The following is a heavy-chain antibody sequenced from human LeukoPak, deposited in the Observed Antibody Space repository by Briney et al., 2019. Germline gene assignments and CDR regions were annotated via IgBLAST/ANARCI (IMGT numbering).Heavy chain of an antibody. J-gene: IGHJ5*02. CDR1: GFTFSDYN. V-gene: IGHV3-21*01. CDR2: ISYTSAYI. Sequence: GGSLRLSCAASGFTFSDYNMNWVRQAPGKGLEWVSSISYTSAYIYYADSVKGRFTISRDNTENSVYLQMNSLRVEDTAVYYCASFALDHWGQGVLVLVSS. CDR3: ASFALDH.